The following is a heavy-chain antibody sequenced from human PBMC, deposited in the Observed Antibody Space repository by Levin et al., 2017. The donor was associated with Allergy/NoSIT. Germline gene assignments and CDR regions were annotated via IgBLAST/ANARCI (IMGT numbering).Heavy chain of an antibody. CDR1: GFTFSSYW. CDR2: IKQDGSEK. D-gene: IGHD2-2*02. Sequence: SCAASGFTFSSYWMSWVRQAPGKGLEWVANIKQDGSEKYYVDSVKGRFTISRDNAKNSLYLQMNSLRAEDTAVYYCARDPEARVVPAAIFDYWGQGTLVTVSS. CDR3: ARDPEARVVPAAIFDY. J-gene: IGHJ4*02. V-gene: IGHV3-7*04.